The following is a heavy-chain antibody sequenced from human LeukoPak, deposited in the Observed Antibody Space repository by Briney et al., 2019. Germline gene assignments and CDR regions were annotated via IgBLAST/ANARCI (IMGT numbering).Heavy chain of an antibody. CDR1: GYTFTSYA. J-gene: IGHJ4*02. D-gene: IGHD2-2*01. CDR3: ARVFESAMTFLPPDY. V-gene: IGHV1-3*01. Sequence: ASVKVSCKASGYTFTSYAMHWVRQAPGQRLEWMGWINAGNGNTKYSQKFQGRVTITRDTSASTAYMELSSLRSEDTAVYYCARVFESAMTFLPPDYWGQGTLVTVSS. CDR2: INAGNGNT.